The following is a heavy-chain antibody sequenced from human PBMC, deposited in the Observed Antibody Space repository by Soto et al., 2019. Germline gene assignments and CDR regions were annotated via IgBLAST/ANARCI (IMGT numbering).Heavy chain of an antibody. J-gene: IGHJ1*01. CDR3: ARGEDSSGYFQH. D-gene: IGHD6-25*01. CDR1: GFTFSSYA. Sequence: QVQLVESGGGVVQPGRSLRLSCAASGFTFSSYAMHWVRQAPGKGLEWVAVISYDGSNKYYADSVKGRFTISRDNSKNTLYLQMNSLRAEDTAVYYCARGEDSSGYFQHWGQGTLVTVSS. CDR2: ISYDGSNK. V-gene: IGHV3-30-3*01.